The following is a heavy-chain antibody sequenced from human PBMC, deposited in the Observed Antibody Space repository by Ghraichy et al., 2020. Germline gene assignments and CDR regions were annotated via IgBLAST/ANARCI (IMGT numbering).Heavy chain of an antibody. CDR2: IYYSGST. V-gene: IGHV4-39*01. J-gene: IGHJ4*02. D-gene: IGHD7-27*01. CDR3: ARWTRANWGSVEGFDY. Sequence: SETLSLTCTVSGGSISSSSYYWGWIRQPPGKGLEWIGSIYYSGSTYYNPSLKSRVTISVDTSKNQFSLKLSSVTAADTAVYYCARWTRANWGSVEGFDYWGQGTLVTVSS. CDR1: GGSISSSSYY.